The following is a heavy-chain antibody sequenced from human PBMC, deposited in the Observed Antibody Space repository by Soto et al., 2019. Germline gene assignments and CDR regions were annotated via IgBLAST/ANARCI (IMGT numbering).Heavy chain of an antibody. J-gene: IGHJ4*02. CDR1: GFTFSSYS. V-gene: IGHV3-21*01. CDR3: AIGAYRGRYCSGGSCYPFDY. CDR2: ISSSSSYI. D-gene: IGHD2-15*01. Sequence: LRLSCAASGFTFSSYSMNWVRQAPGKGLEWVSSISSSSSYIYYADSVKGRFTISRDNAKNSLYLQMNSLRAEDTAVYYCAIGAYRGRYCSGGSCYPFDYWGQGTLVTVSS.